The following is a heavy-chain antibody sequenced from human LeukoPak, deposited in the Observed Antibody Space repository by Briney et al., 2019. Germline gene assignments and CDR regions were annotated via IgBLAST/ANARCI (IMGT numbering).Heavy chain of an antibody. CDR1: GGSISSGDYY. J-gene: IGHJ4*02. Sequence: SETLSLTCTVSGGSISSGDYYWSWIRQPPGKGLEWIGYIYYTGSTYYNPSLKSRVTISVDTSKNQFSLKLSSVTAAGTAVYYCAGKGGRDWGQGTLVTVSS. CDR3: AGKGGRD. D-gene: IGHD2-15*01. V-gene: IGHV4-30-4*01. CDR2: IYYTGST.